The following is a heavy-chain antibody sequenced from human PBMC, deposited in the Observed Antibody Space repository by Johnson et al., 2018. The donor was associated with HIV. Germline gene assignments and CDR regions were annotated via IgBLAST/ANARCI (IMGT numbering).Heavy chain of an antibody. V-gene: IGHV3-30*03. CDR1: GFTFSSYG. J-gene: IGHJ3*02. Sequence: QEQLVESGGGVVQPGRSLRLSCVASGFTFSSYGMNWVRQAPGKGLEWVAVISYDGSNKYYADSVKGRFTISRDNSKNTLYLQMNSLRAEDTAVYYCARDRGDTAMNDAFDIWGQGTMVTVSS. CDR3: ARDRGDTAMNDAFDI. D-gene: IGHD5-18*01. CDR2: ISYDGSNK.